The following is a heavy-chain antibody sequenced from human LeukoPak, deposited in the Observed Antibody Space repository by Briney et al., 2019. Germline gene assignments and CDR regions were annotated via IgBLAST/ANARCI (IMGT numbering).Heavy chain of an antibody. J-gene: IGHJ4*02. CDR1: RYIFTRYG. CDR3: ARALLYPYVWGSYRPIFDH. Sequence: ASVKVSCKAFRYIFTRYGISSVGQAAGHGVEGLGWISAYNGNTKYAQKLQGRVTMATDTYTSTDYMELRSLRSDDTAVYYCARALLYPYVWGSYRPIFDHWGRRTLVSVS. V-gene: IGHV1-18*04. CDR2: ISAYNGNT. D-gene: IGHD3-16*02.